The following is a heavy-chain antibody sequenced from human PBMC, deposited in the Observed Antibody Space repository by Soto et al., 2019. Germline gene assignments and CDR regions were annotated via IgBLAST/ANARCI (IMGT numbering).Heavy chain of an antibody. Sequence: PGGSLRLSCAASGFTFSDNYMSWIRQAPGKGLEWISYISGSGSTIYYADSVKGRFTISRDNAQNSVFLQMHSLKAEDTAVYYCARPGYTAYYWFDSWGQGTLVTVSS. CDR1: GFTFSDNY. CDR3: ARPGYTAYYWFDS. D-gene: IGHD5-18*01. J-gene: IGHJ5*01. CDR2: ISGSGSTI. V-gene: IGHV3-11*01.